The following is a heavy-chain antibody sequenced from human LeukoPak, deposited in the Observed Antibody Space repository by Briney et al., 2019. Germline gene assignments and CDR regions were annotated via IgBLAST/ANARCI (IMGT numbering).Heavy chain of an antibody. CDR2: IDYSGST. Sequence: PSETLSLTCIVSNGSISTYYWSWIRQPPGKGLEWIGYIDYSGSTNYNPSLKSRVTMSLDTSKNHFSLRLSSVTAADSAVYYCAVATYGMDVWGQGTTVTVSS. V-gene: IGHV4-59*01. CDR3: AVATYGMDV. CDR1: NGSISTYY. J-gene: IGHJ6*02.